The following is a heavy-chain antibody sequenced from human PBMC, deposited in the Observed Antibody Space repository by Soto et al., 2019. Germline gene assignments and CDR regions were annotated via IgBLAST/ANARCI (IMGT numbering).Heavy chain of an antibody. CDR1: GYTFTTYG. D-gene: IGHD1-26*01. V-gene: IGHV1-18*01. J-gene: IGHJ3*02. CDR3: ARGPYSEAAFDI. CDR2: ISAYNGNT. Sequence: QVQLLQSGVEVKKPGASVKVSCKASGYTFTTYGIIWVRHAPGQGLEWMGWISAYNGNTNYAQKFQGRVTMTTDTSTSTAYLEQRSLRTDDTAVYYCARGPYSEAAFDIWGQGTMVTVSS.